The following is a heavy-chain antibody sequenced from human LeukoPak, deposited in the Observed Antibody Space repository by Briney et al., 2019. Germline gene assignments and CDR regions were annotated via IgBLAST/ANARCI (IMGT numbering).Heavy chain of an antibody. V-gene: IGHV1-2*02. CDR2: INPNSGGT. CDR3: ARGAGPFHGSGSYQNNWFDP. Sequence: ASVKVSCNASGYTFTGYYMHCVRQAPGQGLEWVGWINPNSGGTNYAQKFQGSVTMTRDTSISTAYMELSRLRSDDTAVYYCARGAGPFHGSGSYQNNWFDPWGQGTLVTVSS. D-gene: IGHD3-10*01. CDR1: GYTFTGYY. J-gene: IGHJ5*02.